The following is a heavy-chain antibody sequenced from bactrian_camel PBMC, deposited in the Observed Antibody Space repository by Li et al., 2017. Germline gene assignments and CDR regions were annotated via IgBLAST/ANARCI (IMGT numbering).Heavy chain of an antibody. D-gene: IGHD4*01. J-gene: IGHJ4*01. CDR3: AKVQVATTPDY. V-gene: IGHV3S40*01. CDR1: GFTFSSSD. Sequence: DVQLVESGGGLVQPGGSLRLSCTASGFTFSSSDMSWGRQIPGKGLEWVSHISSGSGITNYADSVKGRFTISRDNAKNTVHLQLNNLKTEDTAMYYCAKVQVATTPDYWGQGTQVTVS. CDR2: ISSGSGIT.